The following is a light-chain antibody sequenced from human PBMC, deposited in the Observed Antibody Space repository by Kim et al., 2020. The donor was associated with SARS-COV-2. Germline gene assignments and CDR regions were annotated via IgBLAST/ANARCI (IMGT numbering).Light chain of an antibody. CDR3: SAWDSSLSTWV. CDR2: RNN. Sequence: QPATLTCTVTNVEVGNEGATWPQQHQRHPPKLLSSRNNNRPSGISERFSASRSGDTASLTITGLQPEDEADYYCSAWDSSLSTWVFGGGTQLTVL. J-gene: IGLJ3*02. V-gene: IGLV10-54*01. CDR1: NVEVGNEG.